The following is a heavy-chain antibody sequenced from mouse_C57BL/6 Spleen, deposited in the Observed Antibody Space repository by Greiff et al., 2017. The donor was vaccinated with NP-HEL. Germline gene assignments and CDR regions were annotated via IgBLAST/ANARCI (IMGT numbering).Heavy chain of an antibody. V-gene: IGHV1-55*01. CDR3: ARYYDGYRYFDV. D-gene: IGHD2-3*01. J-gene: IGHJ1*03. CDR1: GYTFTSYW. CDR2: LYPGGGGT. Sequence: QVQLQQPGAELVKPGASVKMSCKASGYTFTSYWITWVKQRPGQGLEWIGVLYPGGGGTTNNEKFKSKATLTVDTSSSTAYMQISSLTSEDSAVYYCARYYDGYRYFDVWGTGTTVTVSS.